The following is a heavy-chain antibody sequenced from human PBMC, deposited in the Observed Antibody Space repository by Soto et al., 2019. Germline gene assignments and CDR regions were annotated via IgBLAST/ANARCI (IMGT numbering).Heavy chain of an antibody. CDR2: ISAYNGNT. CDR1: GYTFTSYG. J-gene: IGHJ6*02. CDR3: ARGERYCSGGSCYTFYGMDV. D-gene: IGHD2-15*01. V-gene: IGHV1-18*01. Sequence: ASVKVSCKASGYTFTSYGISWVRQAPGQGLEWMGWISAYNGNTNYAQKLQGRVTMTTDTSTSTAYMELRSLRSDDTAVYYCARGERYCSGGSCYTFYGMDVWGQGTTVTVSS.